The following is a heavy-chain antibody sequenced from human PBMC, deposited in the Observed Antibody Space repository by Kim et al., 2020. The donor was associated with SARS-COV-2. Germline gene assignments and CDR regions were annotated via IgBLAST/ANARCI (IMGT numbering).Heavy chain of an antibody. CDR3: ASGGYSNFDF. D-gene: IGHD2-21*01. CDR1: GFTFNSYW. CDR2: TKYDGSAK. J-gene: IGHJ4*02. Sequence: GGSLRLSCAASGFTFNSYWMSWVRQAPGKGLEWVANTKYDGSAKNYVGSVKGRFTISRDNAKNALYLQMNSLRVDDTAVYYCASGGYSNFDFWGQGTLVT. V-gene: IGHV3-7*01.